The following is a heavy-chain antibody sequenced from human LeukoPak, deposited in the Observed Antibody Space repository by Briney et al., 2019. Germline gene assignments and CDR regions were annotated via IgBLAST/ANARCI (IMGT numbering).Heavy chain of an antibody. Sequence: GGSLRLSRAASGFTVSSTYMTWVRQAPGKGLEWVSIIYYYGGTYYADSVKGRFTISRDNSKNTLYLQMNSLRAEDTAVYYCARGYGSGSFWIDYWGQGTLVTVSS. CDR1: GFTVSSTY. CDR3: ARGYGSGSFWIDY. CDR2: IYYYGGT. D-gene: IGHD3-10*01. V-gene: IGHV3-53*01. J-gene: IGHJ4*02.